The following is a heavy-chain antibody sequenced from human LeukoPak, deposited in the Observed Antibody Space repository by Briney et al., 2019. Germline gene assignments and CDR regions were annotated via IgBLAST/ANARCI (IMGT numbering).Heavy chain of an antibody. Sequence: ASETLSLTCTVSGGSISSYYWSWIRQPPGKGLEWIGYIYYSGSTNYNPSLKSRVTISVDTSKNQFSLKLSSVTAADTAVYYCARTRWTDAFDIWGQGTMVTASS. CDR1: GGSISSYY. V-gene: IGHV4-59*01. J-gene: IGHJ3*02. D-gene: IGHD4-23*01. CDR2: IYYSGST. CDR3: ARTRWTDAFDI.